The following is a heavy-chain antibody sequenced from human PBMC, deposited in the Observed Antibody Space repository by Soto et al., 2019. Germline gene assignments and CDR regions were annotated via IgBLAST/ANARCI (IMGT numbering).Heavy chain of an antibody. Sequence: PAGSLRLSCAASGFTFSSYAMSWVRQAPGKGLEWVSAISGSGGSTYYADSVKGRFTISRDNSKNTLYLQMNSLRAEDTAVYYCAKGETYYDFWSGPTYIDYWGQGTLVTVSS. J-gene: IGHJ4*02. CDR3: AKGETYYDFWSGPTYIDY. D-gene: IGHD3-3*01. V-gene: IGHV3-23*01. CDR1: GFTFSSYA. CDR2: ISGSGGST.